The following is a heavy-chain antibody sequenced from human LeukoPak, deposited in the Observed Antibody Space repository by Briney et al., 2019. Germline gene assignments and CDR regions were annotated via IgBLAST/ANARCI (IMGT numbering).Heavy chain of an antibody. V-gene: IGHV4-59*08. J-gene: IGHJ5*01. Sequence: SETLSLTSTVSGDSITSYYWTWIRQPPGKALEWIGYIYYSGSTNYSPSLKSRVTISLDKSKTQFFLKLSSVAAADTAVYYCARLSNYGILTGNSWFDSWGQGTLVTVSS. CDR1: GDSITSYY. D-gene: IGHD3-9*01. CDR3: ARLSNYGILTGNSWFDS. CDR2: IYYSGST.